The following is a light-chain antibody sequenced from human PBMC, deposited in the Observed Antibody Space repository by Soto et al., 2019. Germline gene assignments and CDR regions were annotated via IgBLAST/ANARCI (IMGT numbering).Light chain of an antibody. V-gene: IGLV2-14*03. Sequence: QSVLTRPASVSGCPGQSITISCIGTGSDIGGYNYVSWYQQHPGNAPKLMVFDVSDRPSGVSNRFSGSKSGNTASLTISGLQAEDEADYYCSSYTTSSFYVFGTGTKVTVL. CDR1: GSDIGGYNY. CDR3: SSYTTSSFYV. CDR2: DVS. J-gene: IGLJ1*01.